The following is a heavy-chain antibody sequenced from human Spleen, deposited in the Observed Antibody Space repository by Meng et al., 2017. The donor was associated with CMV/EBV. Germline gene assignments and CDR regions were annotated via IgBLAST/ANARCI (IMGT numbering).Heavy chain of an antibody. J-gene: IGHJ6*02. Sequence: GSLRLSCAVYGGSFSGYFWSWVRQPPGKGLDWIGEINYGGSTNYDPSLKSRLTMSVDTSKNQFSLRLSSVTAADTAMYYCASVGHDFRSNYYHQSYYYGMDVWGPGTTVTVSS. D-gene: IGHD3-3*01. CDR2: INYGGST. CDR1: GGSFSGYF. V-gene: IGHV4-34*01. CDR3: ASVGHDFRSNYYHQSYYYGMDV.